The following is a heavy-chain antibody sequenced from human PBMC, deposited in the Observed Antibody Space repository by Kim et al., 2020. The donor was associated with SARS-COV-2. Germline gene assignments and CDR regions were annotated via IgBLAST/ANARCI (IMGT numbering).Heavy chain of an antibody. V-gene: IGHV3-30*04. Sequence: GGSLRLSCAASGFTFSSYAMHWVRQAPGKGLEWVAVISYDGSNKYYADSVKGRFTISRDNSKNTLYLQMNSLRAEDTAVYYCARDLGRLRRATLDYWGQGTLVTVSS. CDR3: ARDLGRLRRATLDY. CDR2: ISYDGSNK. J-gene: IGHJ4*02. D-gene: IGHD5-12*01. CDR1: GFTFSSYA.